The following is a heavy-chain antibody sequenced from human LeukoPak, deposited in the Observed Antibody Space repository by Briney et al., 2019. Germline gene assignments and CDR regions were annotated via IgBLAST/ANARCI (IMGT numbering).Heavy chain of an antibody. J-gene: IGHJ6*02. CDR3: ASLYGSGSYASYYYGMDV. Sequence: GGSLRLACAASGFTFSDYYMSWIRQAPGKGLEWVSYIISSGSTIYYADSVKGRFTISRDNAKNSLYLQMNSLRAEDTAVYYCASLYGSGSYASYYYGMDVWGQGTTVTVSS. D-gene: IGHD3-10*01. CDR1: GFTFSDYY. CDR2: IISSGSTI. V-gene: IGHV3-11*01.